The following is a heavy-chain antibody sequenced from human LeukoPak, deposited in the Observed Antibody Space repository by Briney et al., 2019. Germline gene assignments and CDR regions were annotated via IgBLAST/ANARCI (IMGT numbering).Heavy chain of an antibody. Sequence: GWSLRLSCAASGFTFVNYEMNWVRQAPGKGLEWVSAISGSGGSTYYADSVKGRFTISRDNSKNTLYLQMNSLRAEDTAVYYCAKGDWRWLWGQGTLVTVSS. D-gene: IGHD3/OR15-3a*01. J-gene: IGHJ4*02. CDR1: GFTFVNYE. V-gene: IGHV3-23*01. CDR2: ISGSGGST. CDR3: AKGDWRWL.